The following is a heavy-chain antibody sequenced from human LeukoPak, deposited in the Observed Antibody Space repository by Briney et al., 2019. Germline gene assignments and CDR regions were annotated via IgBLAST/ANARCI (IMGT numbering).Heavy chain of an antibody. D-gene: IGHD3-22*01. Sequence: PGESLRLSCAASGFTFSSYAMHWVRQAPGEGREYVSAISSNGGSTYYANSVKGRFTISRDNSKNTLYLQMGSLRAEDMAVYYCAASKGVVASFDYWGQGTLVTVSS. V-gene: IGHV3-64*01. CDR3: AASKGVVASFDY. J-gene: IGHJ4*02. CDR1: GFTFSSYA. CDR2: ISSNGGST.